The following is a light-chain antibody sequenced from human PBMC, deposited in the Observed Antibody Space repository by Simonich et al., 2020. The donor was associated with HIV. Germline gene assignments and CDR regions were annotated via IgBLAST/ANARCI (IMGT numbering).Light chain of an antibody. CDR3: QSYDSTNRV. V-gene: IGLV6-57*03. CDR1: SGTIATKY. J-gene: IGLJ3*02. CDR2: ADN. Sequence: NFMLTQPHSVSESPGKTVTISCTRSSGTIATKYVQCYPQRPGSAPTTVIYADNQRPTGVTDRFSGSIDTSSNSASLTISGLKTEDEADYYCQSYDSTNRVFGGGTKLTVL.